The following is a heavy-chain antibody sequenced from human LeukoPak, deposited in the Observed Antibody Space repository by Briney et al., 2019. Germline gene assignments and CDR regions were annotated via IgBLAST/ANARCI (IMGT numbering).Heavy chain of an antibody. CDR2: IYYSGST. CDR1: GGSISSSSYY. CDR3: ARGNLPAGQWLVLGPTDFDY. Sequence: SETLSLTCTVSGGSISSSSYYWGWIRQPPGKGLEWIGSIYYSGSTYYNPSLKSRVTISVDTSKNQFSLKLSSVTAADTAVYYCARGNLPAGQWLVLGPTDFDYWGQGTLVTVSS. J-gene: IGHJ4*02. D-gene: IGHD6-19*01. V-gene: IGHV4-39*07.